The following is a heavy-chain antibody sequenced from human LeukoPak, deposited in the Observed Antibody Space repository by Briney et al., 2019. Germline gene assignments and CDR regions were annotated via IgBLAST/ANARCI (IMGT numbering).Heavy chain of an antibody. CDR2: IKEDGSEK. J-gene: IGHJ4*02. V-gene: IGHV3-7*03. CDR3: ARRSGIAVAGAFDY. D-gene: IGHD6-19*01. CDR1: GFTFSSYW. Sequence: PGGSLRLSCAASGFTFSSYWMTWVRQAPGKEPEWVANIKEDGSEKYYEDSVRGRFTISRDNAKNTLYPDMNSLRAEDTAVYYCARRSGIAVAGAFDYWGQGTLVTVSS.